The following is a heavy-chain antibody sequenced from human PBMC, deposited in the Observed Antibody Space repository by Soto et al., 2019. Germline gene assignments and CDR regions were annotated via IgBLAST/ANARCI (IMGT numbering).Heavy chain of an antibody. V-gene: IGHV3-30*03. J-gene: IGHJ4*02. Sequence: GGSLRLSCAASGFTFSSYGMHWVRQAPGKGLEWVAVISYDGSNKYYADSVKGRVTITRDTSASTAYMELSSLRSEDTAVYYCARVGGTHGIAAQDYWVQGTLVTVSS. CDR1: GFTFSSYG. CDR2: ISYDGSNK. CDR3: ARVGGTHGIAAQDY. D-gene: IGHD6-6*01.